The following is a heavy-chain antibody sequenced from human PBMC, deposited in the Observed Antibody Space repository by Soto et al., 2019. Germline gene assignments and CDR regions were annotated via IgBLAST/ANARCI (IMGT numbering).Heavy chain of an antibody. J-gene: IGHJ4*02. V-gene: IGHV1-46*02. CDR2: IHPSGGGT. D-gene: IGHD2-21*02. Sequence: ASVKVSCKPSGYTFNTYYLHWVRQAPGQALEWMGVIHPSGGGTTYAQTFLGRVNVTRDTSTSTVFMELSSLRSDDTAVYYCARGGHIAVVTASFDYWGQGTLVTVS. CDR3: ARGGHIAVVTASFDY. CDR1: GYTFNTYY.